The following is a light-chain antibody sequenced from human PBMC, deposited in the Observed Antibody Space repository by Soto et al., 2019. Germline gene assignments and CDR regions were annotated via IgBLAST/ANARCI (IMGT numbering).Light chain of an antibody. CDR1: SSDVGCYNF. CDR2: EGT. Sequence: QSVLTQPASVSGSPGQSITISCTGTSSDVGCYNFVSWYQQYPGKVPKLMIFEGTKRSSGVSNRFSGSKSGNTASLTISGLQAEDEADYYCLSYAGRTYVFGTGTKVTVL. J-gene: IGLJ1*01. CDR3: LSYAGRTYV. V-gene: IGLV2-23*01.